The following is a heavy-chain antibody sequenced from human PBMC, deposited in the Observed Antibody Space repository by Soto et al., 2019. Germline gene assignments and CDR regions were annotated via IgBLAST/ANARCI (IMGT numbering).Heavy chain of an antibody. V-gene: IGHV4-34*01. Sequence: SETLSLTCAVYGGCFSGYYWSWIRQPPGKGLEWIGEINHSGSTNYNPSLKSRVTISVDTSKNQFSLKLSSVTAADTAVYYCARVSSSWYVINRFDPWGQGTLVTVSS. CDR1: GGCFSGYY. CDR3: ARVSSSWYVINRFDP. D-gene: IGHD6-13*01. CDR2: INHSGST. J-gene: IGHJ5*02.